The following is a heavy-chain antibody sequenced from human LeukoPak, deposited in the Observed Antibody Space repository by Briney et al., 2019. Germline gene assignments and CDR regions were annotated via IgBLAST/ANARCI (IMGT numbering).Heavy chain of an antibody. CDR2: IYYSGST. Sequence: SEALSLTCAVSGGSISSSNWWSWVRQPPGKGLEWIGSIYYSGSTYYNPSLKSRVTISVDTSKNQFSLKLSSVTAADTAVYYCAREGDDYGDYLGAFDYWGQGTLVTVSS. V-gene: IGHV4-4*02. CDR1: GGSISSSNW. J-gene: IGHJ4*02. D-gene: IGHD4-17*01. CDR3: AREGDDYGDYLGAFDY.